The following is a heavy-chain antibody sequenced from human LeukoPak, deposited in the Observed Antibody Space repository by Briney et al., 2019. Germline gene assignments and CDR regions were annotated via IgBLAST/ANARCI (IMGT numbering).Heavy chain of an antibody. CDR2: ISFDGGDK. D-gene: IGHD2-15*01. Sequence: GGSLRLSRAASGFTSISFGMHWVRQAPAKGLQWGALISFDGGDKYYADSVKGRFTISRDNSKDTLFLQMNSLRPEDTAVYYCAKQGRDHCSGGSCYLFDYWGQGTLVTVSS. V-gene: IGHV3-30*18. J-gene: IGHJ4*02. CDR1: GFTSISFG. CDR3: AKQGRDHCSGGSCYLFDY.